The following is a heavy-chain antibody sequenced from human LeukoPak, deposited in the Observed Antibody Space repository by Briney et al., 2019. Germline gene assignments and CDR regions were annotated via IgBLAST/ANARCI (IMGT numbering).Heavy chain of an antibody. J-gene: IGHJ4*02. CDR2: ISYDGSNK. D-gene: IGHD2-2*01. CDR1: GFTFSSYA. V-gene: IGHV3-30*01. CDR3: ARVEIGYCSSTSCPLDY. Sequence: PGGSLRLSCAASGFTFSSYAMHWVRQAPGKGLEWVAVISYDGSNKYYADSVKGRFTISRDNSKNTLYLQMNSLRAEDTAVYYCARVEIGYCSSTSCPLDYWGQGTLVTVSS.